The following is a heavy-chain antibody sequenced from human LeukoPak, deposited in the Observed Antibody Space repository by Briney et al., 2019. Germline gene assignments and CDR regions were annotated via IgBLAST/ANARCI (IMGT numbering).Heavy chain of an antibody. J-gene: IGHJ4*02. CDR3: ARGVGDGYNSIDY. D-gene: IGHD5-24*01. CDR2: INPNSGGT. CDR1: GYTFTGYY. Sequence: GASVKVSCTASGYTFTGYYMHWVRQAPGQGLEWMGWINPNSGGTNYAQKFQGWVTMTRDTSISTAYMELSRLRSDDTAVYYCARGVGDGYNSIDYWGQGTLVTVSS. V-gene: IGHV1-2*04.